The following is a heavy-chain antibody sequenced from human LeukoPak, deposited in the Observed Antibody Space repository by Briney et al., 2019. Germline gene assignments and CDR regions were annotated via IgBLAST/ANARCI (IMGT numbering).Heavy chain of an antibody. CDR2: ISYDGSNK. V-gene: IGHV3-30*04. Sequence: PGGSLRLSCAASGFTFSSYAMHWVRQAPGKGLEWVAVISYDGSNKYYADSVKGRFTISRDNSKNTLYLQMNSLRAEDTAVYYCAREFGSYYDCWGQGTLVTVSP. CDR1: GFTFSSYA. D-gene: IGHD3-16*01. CDR3: AREFGSYYDC. J-gene: IGHJ4*02.